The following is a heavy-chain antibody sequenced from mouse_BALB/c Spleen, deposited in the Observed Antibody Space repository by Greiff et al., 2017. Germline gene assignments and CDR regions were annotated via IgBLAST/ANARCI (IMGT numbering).Heavy chain of an antibody. CDR2: IWAGGST. Sequence: QVQLQQSGPGLVAPSPSLSITCTVSGFSLTSYGVHWVRQPPGKGLEWLGVIWAGGSTNYNSALMSRLSISKDNAKSQVFLKMNSLQTADTAMYYCASGAGTNPYYAMDYWGQGTSVTVSS. CDR3: ASGAGTNPYYAMDY. V-gene: IGHV2-9*02. CDR1: GFSLTSYG. J-gene: IGHJ4*01. D-gene: IGHD4-1*01.